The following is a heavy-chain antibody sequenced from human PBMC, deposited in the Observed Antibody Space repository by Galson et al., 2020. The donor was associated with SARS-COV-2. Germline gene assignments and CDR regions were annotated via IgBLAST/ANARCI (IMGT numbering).Heavy chain of an antibody. CDR2: INWNSDTL. V-gene: IGHV3-9*01. CDR3: TKSRSSWYESPFLD. CDR1: GFTFIDYA. Sequence: GGSLRLSCAASGFTFIDYAMPWVRQAPGKGLEWVSGINWNSDTLGYADSVKGRFTISRDNAKNSLYLQMTSLRADDTALYYCTKSRSSWYESPFLDWGQGTLVTVSS. J-gene: IGHJ4*02. D-gene: IGHD6-13*01.